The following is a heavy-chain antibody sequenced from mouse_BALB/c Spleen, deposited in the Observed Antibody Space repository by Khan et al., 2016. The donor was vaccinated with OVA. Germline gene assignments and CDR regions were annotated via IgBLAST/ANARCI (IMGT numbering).Heavy chain of an antibody. CDR2: TNPTNGRT. CDR3: ARSKKIVATYFDY. D-gene: IGHD1-1*01. V-gene: IGHV1S81*02. CDR1: GYTFTRYW. Sequence: QVQLKQSGAELVKAGASVKISCKASGYTFTRYWMHWVKQRLGQGLEWFAETNPTNGRTYYNEKFKSKATLTVDKSSSTAYMLLSGPTFEDSAVYYCARSKKIVATYFDYWGQGTTLTVSS. J-gene: IGHJ2*01.